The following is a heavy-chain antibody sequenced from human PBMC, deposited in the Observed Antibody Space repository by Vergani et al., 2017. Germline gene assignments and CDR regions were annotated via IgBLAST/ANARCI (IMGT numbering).Heavy chain of an antibody. D-gene: IGHD6-13*01. J-gene: IGHJ4*02. Sequence: QVQLQESGPGLVKPSQTLSLTCTVSGGSISSGGYYWSWIRQHPGKGLELIGYIYYSGSTYYHPSLKSRVTISVDTSKNQFSLKLSSVTASDTAVYYCARSEDSSSWPYWGQGTLVTVSS. CDR2: IYYSGST. CDR1: GGSISSGGYY. CDR3: ARSEDSSSWPY. V-gene: IGHV4-31*03.